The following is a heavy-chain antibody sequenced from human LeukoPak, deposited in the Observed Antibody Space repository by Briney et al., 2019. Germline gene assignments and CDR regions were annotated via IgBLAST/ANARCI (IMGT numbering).Heavy chain of an antibody. CDR3: ARSISDYYDSSGYQPIDY. J-gene: IGHJ4*02. V-gene: IGHV1-69*13. Sequence: ASVNVSCKASGGTFSIYAISWVRQAPGQGLEWMGGIIPIFGTANYAQKFQGRVTITADESTSTAYMELSSLRSEDTAVYYCARSISDYYDSSGYQPIDYWGQGTLVTVSS. D-gene: IGHD3-22*01. CDR1: GGTFSIYA. CDR2: IIPIFGTA.